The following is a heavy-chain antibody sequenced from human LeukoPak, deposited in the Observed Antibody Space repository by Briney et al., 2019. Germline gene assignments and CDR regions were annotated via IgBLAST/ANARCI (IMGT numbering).Heavy chain of an antibody. J-gene: IGHJ4*02. D-gene: IGHD6-13*01. Sequence: GGSLRLSCAASGFTFSSYAMSWVRQAPGKGLEWVSAISGSGGSTYYADSVKGRFTIPRDNSKNTLYLQMNSLRAEDTAVYYCAKSGPGYSSSWYMSYWGQGTLVTVSS. CDR1: GFTFSSYA. CDR3: AKSGPGYSSSWYMSY. V-gene: IGHV3-23*01. CDR2: ISGSGGST.